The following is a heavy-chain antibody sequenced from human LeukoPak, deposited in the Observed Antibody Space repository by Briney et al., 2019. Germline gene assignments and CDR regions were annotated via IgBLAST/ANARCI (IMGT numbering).Heavy chain of an antibody. CDR1: GYSFTSYW. CDR3: ARRRGYSYGPVYYFDY. CDR2: IYPGDSDT. Sequence: GESLKISCKGSGYSFTSYWIGWVRQMPGKGLEWMGGIYPGDSDTRYSPSFQGQVTISADKSISTAYLQWSSLKASDTAMYYCARRRGYSYGPVYYFDYWGQGTLVTVSS. D-gene: IGHD5-18*01. V-gene: IGHV5-51*01. J-gene: IGHJ4*02.